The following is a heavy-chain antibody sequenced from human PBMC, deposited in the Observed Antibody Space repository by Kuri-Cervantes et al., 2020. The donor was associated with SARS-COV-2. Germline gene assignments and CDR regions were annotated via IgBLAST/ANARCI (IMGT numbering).Heavy chain of an antibody. V-gene: IGHV3-30*04. CDR3: ASTQSRFLEWAPFDY. CDR2: NSYNGRNK. D-gene: IGHD3-3*01. J-gene: IGHJ4*02. Sequence: GESLKISCAASGFSCSFYAMHWVLQAPGKGLEWVATNSYNGRNKYYSDSVKGRFTISRDKSKNILTLQMNGLRPEDTAVYYCASTQSRFLEWAPFDYWGQGTLVTVSS. CDR1: GFSCSFYA.